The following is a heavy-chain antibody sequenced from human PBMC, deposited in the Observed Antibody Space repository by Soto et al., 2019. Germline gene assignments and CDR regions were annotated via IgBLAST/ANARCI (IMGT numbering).Heavy chain of an antibody. J-gene: IGHJ3*01. V-gene: IGHV1-69*02. CDR1: GGTFSTYT. Sequence: QGHLEQSGAEVKKPGSSGKVSCKAAGGTFSTYTLIWVRQAPGQGLEWMGRIIPMLTVTNSAKKFQGRVTLTSDKSRSTGFMELTILTSDDEAVYYCSIGSWSAETFDVWGQGTMVTVSS. CDR3: SIGSWSAETFDV. CDR2: IIPMLTVT. D-gene: IGHD2-2*01.